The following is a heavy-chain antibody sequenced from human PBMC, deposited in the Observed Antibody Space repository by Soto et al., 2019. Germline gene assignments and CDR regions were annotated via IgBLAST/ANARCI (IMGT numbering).Heavy chain of an antibody. CDR2: ISGSGSAI. CDR1: GFTFSDYF. J-gene: IGHJ1*01. CDR3: ATRGTSRYIRN. V-gene: IGHV3-11*01. Sequence: QVQLVESGGGLVEPGGSLRLSCAASGFTFSDYFMSWIRQAPGKGLEWVLYISGSGSAIYCADSVKGRVTISRDNGKKSLYLQMNSLSAEDTSLYYCATRGTSRYIRNWGRGTLVAVSS.